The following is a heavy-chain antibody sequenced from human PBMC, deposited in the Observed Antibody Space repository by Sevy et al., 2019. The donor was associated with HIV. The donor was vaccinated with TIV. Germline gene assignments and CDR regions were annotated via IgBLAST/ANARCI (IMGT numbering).Heavy chain of an antibody. V-gene: IGHV3-30*18. CDR2: ISFDGSSK. D-gene: IGHD6-6*01. CDR1: GFTFSDYG. J-gene: IGHJ4*02. CDR3: AKGSSGAGPGLLDY. Sequence: GGSLRLSCAASGFTFSDYGMAWVRQAPGKGLEWVAVISFDGSSKFYADSVKGRFTFSRDTSRNTLFLQMNSLRSEDTAVYYCAKGSSGAGPGLLDYWGQGTLVTVSS.